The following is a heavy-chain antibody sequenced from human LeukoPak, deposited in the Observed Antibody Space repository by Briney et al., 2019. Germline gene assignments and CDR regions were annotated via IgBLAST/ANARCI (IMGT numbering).Heavy chain of an antibody. CDR2: ISYVGSDK. Sequence: GGSLRLSCAASGLIFSSYGMHWVRQAPGKGLEWVAVISYVGSDKYYTDSVRGRFTISRDNSKTTLYLQMNSLRTEDTAVYYCAKGGEMGTIRVYFDYLGQGTLVTVPS. CDR3: AKGGEMGTIRVYFDY. D-gene: IGHD5-24*01. V-gene: IGHV3-30*18. J-gene: IGHJ4*02. CDR1: GLIFSSYG.